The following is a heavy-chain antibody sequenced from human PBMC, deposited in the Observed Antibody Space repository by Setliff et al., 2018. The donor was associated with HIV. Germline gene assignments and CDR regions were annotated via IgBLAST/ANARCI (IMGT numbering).Heavy chain of an antibody. CDR1: GGFISSRNFY. J-gene: IGHJ4*02. CDR2: IAYTGSG. Sequence: PSETLSLTCTVSGGFISSRNFYWGWIRQPPGKGLEWIGSIAYTGSGYYNSSLKSRVTISVDTSRNECSLKLTSVTAADTAVYYCAREVRWELPQGFDHWGQGSQVTGSS. V-gene: IGHV4-39*07. CDR3: AREVRWELPQGFDH. D-gene: IGHD1-26*01.